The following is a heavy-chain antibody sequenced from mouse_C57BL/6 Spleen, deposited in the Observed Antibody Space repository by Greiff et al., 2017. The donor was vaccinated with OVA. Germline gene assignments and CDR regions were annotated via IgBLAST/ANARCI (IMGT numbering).Heavy chain of an antibody. CDR2: IYPGSGNT. J-gene: IGHJ2*01. V-gene: IGHV1-76*01. CDR1: GYTFTDYY. D-gene: IGHD1-1*01. Sequence: QVQLQQSGAELVRPGASVKLSCKASGYTFTDYYINWVKQRPGQGLEWIARIYPGSGNTYYNEKFKGKATLTAEKSSSTAYMQLSSLTSEDSAVYFCARSDYYYGRSYNFDYWGQGTTLTVSS. CDR3: ARSDYYYGRSYNFDY.